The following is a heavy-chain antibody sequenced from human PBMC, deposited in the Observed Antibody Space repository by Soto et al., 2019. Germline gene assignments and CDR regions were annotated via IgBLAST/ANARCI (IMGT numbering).Heavy chain of an antibody. J-gene: IGHJ4*02. CDR1: GFTSSNYN. D-gene: IGHD3-16*01. Sequence: EVQLVESGGGLVQPGGSRKLSCEASGFTSSNYNMNWVRQAPGKGLEWLAYISTTRTTIYYADSVKGRFTIARDNVKSSLYLYMNSLRDEDTAVYYCARDRVGLDYWGQGTLVTVSS. CDR2: ISTTRTTI. V-gene: IGHV3-48*02. CDR3: ARDRVGLDY.